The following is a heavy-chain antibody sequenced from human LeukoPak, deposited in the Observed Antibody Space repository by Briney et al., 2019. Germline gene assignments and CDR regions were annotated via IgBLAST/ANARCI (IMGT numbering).Heavy chain of an antibody. V-gene: IGHV3-23*01. D-gene: IGHD2-15*01. J-gene: IGHJ6*02. Sequence: GGSLRLSCAASGFTFSIYAMTWVRQAPGKGLEWVSAISGNSRDTHYIDSVKGRFTISRDNSKNTLYLQMNSLRDDDTAVYYCARYCSGGSCFLNYYGMDVWGRGTTVTVSS. CDR1: GFTFSIYA. CDR2: ISGNSRDT. CDR3: ARYCSGGSCFLNYYGMDV.